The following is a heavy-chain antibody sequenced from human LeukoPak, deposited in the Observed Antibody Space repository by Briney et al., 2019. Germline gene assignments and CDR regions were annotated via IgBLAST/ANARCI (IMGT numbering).Heavy chain of an antibody. CDR2: IRSKAYGGTT. Sequence: PGGSLRLSCTASGFTFGDYAMSWFRQAPGKGLEWVGFIRSKAYGGTTEYAASVKGRFTISRGDSKSIAYLQMNSLKTEDTAVYYCAKEGNFDSGNFDYWGQGTLVTVSS. V-gene: IGHV3-49*03. CDR1: GFTFGDYA. CDR3: AKEGNFDSGNFDY. D-gene: IGHD1-7*01. J-gene: IGHJ4*02.